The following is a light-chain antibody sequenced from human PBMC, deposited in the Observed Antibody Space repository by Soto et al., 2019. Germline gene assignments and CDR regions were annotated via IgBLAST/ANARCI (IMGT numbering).Light chain of an antibody. CDR1: QSISSY. J-gene: IGKJ4*01. Sequence: IQVSQSPSSLSASVGDRVTITCRASQSISSYLNWYQQKPGKAPKLLIYAASSLQSGVPSRFSGSGSGTDFTLTISSLQPEDFATYYCQQSYSTPLTFRGGTKVDI. V-gene: IGKV1-39*01. CDR3: QQSYSTPLT. CDR2: AAS.